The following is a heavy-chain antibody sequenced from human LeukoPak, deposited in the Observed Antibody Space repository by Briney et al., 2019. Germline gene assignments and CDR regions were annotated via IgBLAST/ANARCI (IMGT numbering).Heavy chain of an antibody. V-gene: IGHV1-2*02. CDR2: INPNSGGT. Sequence: ASVKVSCKASGYTFTGYYIHWVGQAPGQGLEWVGWINPNSGGTNYAQKFQGRVTMTRDTSISTAYMELSSLRSDDSAVYYCARAPYGAGWGSIYYFDYWGQGTLVTVSS. CDR1: GYTFTGYY. D-gene: IGHD3-16*01. CDR3: ARAPYGAGWGSIYYFDY. J-gene: IGHJ4*02.